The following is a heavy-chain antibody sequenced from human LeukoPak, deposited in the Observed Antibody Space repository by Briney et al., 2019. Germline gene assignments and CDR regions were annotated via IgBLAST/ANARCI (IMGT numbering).Heavy chain of an antibody. V-gene: IGHV3-64*01. J-gene: IGHJ6*03. CDR3: AKRGIVPDYYYMDV. D-gene: IGHD2-2*01. CDR1: GFTFSSYA. CDR2: ISSNGGST. Sequence: GGSLRLSCAASGFTFSSYAMHWVRQAPGKGLEYVSAISSNGGSTYYANSVKGRFTISRDNSKNTLYLQMNSLRAEDTAVYYCAKRGIVPDYYYMDVWGKGTTVTVSS.